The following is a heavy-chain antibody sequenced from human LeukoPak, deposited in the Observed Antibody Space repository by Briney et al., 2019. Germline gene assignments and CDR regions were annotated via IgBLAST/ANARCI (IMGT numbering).Heavy chain of an antibody. CDR1: GYTFISYG. J-gene: IGHJ3*02. Sequence: GASVKVSCKASGYTFISYGISWVRQAPGQGLEWMGWISAYNGNTNYAQKFQGRVTMTTDTSTSTAYMEPSSLRSEDTAVYYCARGPHTAMVHDAFDIWGQGTMVTVSS. CDR3: ARGPHTAMVHDAFDI. V-gene: IGHV1-18*01. CDR2: ISAYNGNT. D-gene: IGHD5-18*01.